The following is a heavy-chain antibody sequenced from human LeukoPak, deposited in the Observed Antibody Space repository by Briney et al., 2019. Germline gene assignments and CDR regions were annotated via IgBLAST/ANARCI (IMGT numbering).Heavy chain of an antibody. V-gene: IGHV4-34*01. D-gene: IGHD2-2*01. CDR2: INHSGST. J-gene: IGHJ4*02. Sequence: SETLSLTCAVYGGSFSGYYWSWIRQPPGKGLEWIGEINHSGSTNYNPSLKSRVTISVDTSKNQFSLKLSSVTAAATAVYYCAGLGYCSSTSCAEWLSYWGQGTLVTVSS. CDR1: GGSFSGYY. CDR3: AGLGYCSSTSCAEWLSY.